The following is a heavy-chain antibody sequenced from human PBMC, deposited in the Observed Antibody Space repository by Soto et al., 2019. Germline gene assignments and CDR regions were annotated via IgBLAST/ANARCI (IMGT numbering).Heavy chain of an antibody. CDR2: IYPGDSDT. D-gene: IGHD3-22*01. CDR1: GYSFTSYW. CDR3: ARKRGRYDSSGYYYYADAFDI. Sequence: PGESLKISCKGSGYSFTSYWIGWVRQMPGKGLEWMGIIYPGDSDTRYSPSFQGQVTISADKSISTAYLQWSSLKASDTAMYYCARKRGRYDSSGYYYYADAFDIWGQGTMVTVSS. J-gene: IGHJ3*02. V-gene: IGHV5-51*01.